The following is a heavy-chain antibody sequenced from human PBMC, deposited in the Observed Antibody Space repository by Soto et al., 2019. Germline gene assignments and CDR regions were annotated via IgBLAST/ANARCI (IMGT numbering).Heavy chain of an antibody. J-gene: IGHJ6*03. CDR2: IFSNDEK. D-gene: IGHD3-3*01. CDR1: GFPLSNARMG. V-gene: IGHV2-26*01. CDR3: ARVTRGERYCYFWSGYYYYYMDV. Sequence: QVTLKESGPVLVKPTETLTLTCTVSGFPLSNARMGVSWIRQPPGKPLEWLAHIFSNDEKSYSTSLKSRRTIIKDTSKSLVVLTKANMDPVDTATYYCARVTRGERYCYFWSGYYYYYMDVWGRGTTVTVSS.